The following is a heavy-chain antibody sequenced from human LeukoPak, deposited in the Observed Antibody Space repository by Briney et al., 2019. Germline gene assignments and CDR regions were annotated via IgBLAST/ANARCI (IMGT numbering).Heavy chain of an antibody. J-gene: IGHJ4*02. CDR2: ISDDGSSY. CDR3: ARGYASESYYNGPGY. D-gene: IGHD3-10*01. CDR1: GFTFSSYA. Sequence: GGSLRLSCAASGFTFSSYAMHWIRQAPGKGLEWVAVISDDGSSYSYADSVKGRFTTSRDNSKSTLYLQMNSLTAEDTGVYYCARGYASESYYNGPGYWGQGTLVTVSS. V-gene: IGHV3-30-3*01.